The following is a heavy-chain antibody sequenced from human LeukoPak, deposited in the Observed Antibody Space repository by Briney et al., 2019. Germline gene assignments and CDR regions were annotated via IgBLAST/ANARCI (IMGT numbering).Heavy chain of an antibody. D-gene: IGHD2-15*01. Sequence: ASVKVSCKASGYTFTSYGISWVRKGPGQGLEWMGWISAYNGNTNYAQKLQGRVTMTTDTSTSTAYMELRSLRSDDTAVYYCARDLGWVVVVAATYYYYYMDVWGKGTTVTVSS. CDR2: ISAYNGNT. CDR3: ARDLGWVVVVAATYYYYYMDV. V-gene: IGHV1-18*01. J-gene: IGHJ6*03. CDR1: GYTFTSYG.